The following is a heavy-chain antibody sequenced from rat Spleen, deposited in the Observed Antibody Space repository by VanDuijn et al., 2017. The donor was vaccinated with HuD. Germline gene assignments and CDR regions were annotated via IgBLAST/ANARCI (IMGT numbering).Heavy chain of an antibody. CDR2: ISSDGRRN. Sequence: EVQLVESGGGLVQPGRSLKVSCAASGFTFSDYYMPWVRQASTKGLEWVATISSDGRRNYYRDSVKGRFTISRDNAKSSLYLQMDSLRSEDTATYYCARKGILRPGGDYFDYWGQGVMVTVSS. CDR1: GFTFSDYY. D-gene: IGHD1-6*01. CDR3: ARKGILRPGGDYFDY. J-gene: IGHJ2*01. V-gene: IGHV5-29*01.